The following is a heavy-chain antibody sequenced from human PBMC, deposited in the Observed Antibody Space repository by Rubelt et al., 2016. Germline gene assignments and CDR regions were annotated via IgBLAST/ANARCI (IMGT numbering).Heavy chain of an antibody. V-gene: IGHV3-30*02. Sequence: GEGRFTISRDNSKNTLYLQMNSLRAEDTAVYYCAKEQRDSFDSSSHRCYFDYWGQGTLVTVSS. D-gene: IGHD3-22*01. CDR3: AKEQRDSFDSSSHRCYFDY. J-gene: IGHJ4*02.